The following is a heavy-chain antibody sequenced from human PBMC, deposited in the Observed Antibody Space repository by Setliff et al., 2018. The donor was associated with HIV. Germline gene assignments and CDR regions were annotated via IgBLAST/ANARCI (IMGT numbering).Heavy chain of an antibody. D-gene: IGHD3-10*01. J-gene: IGHJ6*03. CDR2: ISSSSSYI. Sequence: PGGSLRLSCAASGFTFSSYSMNWVRQAPGKGLEWVSYISSSSSYIYYADSVKGRFTISRDNAKNSLYLQMNSLRAEDTAVYYCARDRAESYYYYYYYMDVWGKGTTVTVSS. CDR3: ARDRAESYYYYYYYMDV. CDR1: GFTFSSYS. V-gene: IGHV3-21*01.